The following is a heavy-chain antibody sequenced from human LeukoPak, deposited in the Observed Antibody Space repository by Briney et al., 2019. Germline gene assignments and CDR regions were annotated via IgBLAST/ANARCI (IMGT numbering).Heavy chain of an antibody. J-gene: IGHJ4*02. D-gene: IGHD2-2*02. V-gene: IGHV3-74*01. CDR2: INSDGTST. CDR3: ASLNIPPSH. Sequence: GGSLRLSCAASGFTFSSYWMHWVRPAPGKGLVWVSRINSDGTSTSYADSVRGRFTISRDNAKNTLYLQMNSLRAEDTAVYYCASLNIPPSHWGQGTPVTVSS. CDR1: GFTFSSYW.